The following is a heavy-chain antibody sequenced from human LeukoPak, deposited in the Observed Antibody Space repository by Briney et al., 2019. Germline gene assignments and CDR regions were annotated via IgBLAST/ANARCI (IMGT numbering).Heavy chain of an antibody. V-gene: IGHV3-23*01. J-gene: IGHJ4*02. CDR2: ISGSGGRT. CDR3: APGGPGYYFDY. Sequence: PGGSLRLSCAASGFTFSSYTMSWVRQAPGKGLEWVLAISGSGGRTYYADSVKGRFTISRDNSKNTLYLQMNSLRAEDTAVYYCAPGGPGYYFDYWGQGTLVTVSS. D-gene: IGHD3-10*01. CDR1: GFTFSSYT.